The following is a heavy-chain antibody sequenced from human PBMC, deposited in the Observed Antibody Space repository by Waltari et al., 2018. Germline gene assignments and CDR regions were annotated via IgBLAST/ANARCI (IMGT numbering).Heavy chain of an antibody. J-gene: IGHJ4*02. CDR1: GGSISSYY. D-gene: IGHD1-26*01. V-gene: IGHV4-59*01. Sequence: QVQLQESGPGLVKPSETLSLTCTVSGGSISSYYWSWIRQPPGKGLEWIGYIYYSVTTNYNPPLKSRVTTSADRSKYQFSLTRSSVTAAASAVYHCARPRREWELLPFDYWGQGTLVTVSS. CDR2: IYYSVTT. CDR3: ARPRREWELLPFDY.